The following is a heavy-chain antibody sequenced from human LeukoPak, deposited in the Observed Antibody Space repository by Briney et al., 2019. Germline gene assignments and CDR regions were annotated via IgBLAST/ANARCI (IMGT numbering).Heavy chain of an antibody. Sequence: EASVKASCKASGYTFTSYGISWVRQAPGQGLEWMGWISAYIGNTNYAQKLQGRVTMPTDTSTSTAYMELRRLRADDTAVYHCARDPYCGGDCYSSREGLKYFQYWGQGTLVTVSS. V-gene: IGHV1-18*01. D-gene: IGHD2-21*02. CDR1: GYTFTSYG. J-gene: IGHJ1*01. CDR3: ARDPYCGGDCYSSREGLKYFQY. CDR2: ISAYIGNT.